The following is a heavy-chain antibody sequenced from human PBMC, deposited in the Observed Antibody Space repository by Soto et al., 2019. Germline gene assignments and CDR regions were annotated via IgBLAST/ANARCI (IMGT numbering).Heavy chain of an antibody. CDR2: IYSGGST. V-gene: IGHV4-61*01. D-gene: IGHD2-2*01. CDR1: GGFVNSDTHS. J-gene: IGHJ6*02. CDR3: ARFVRYCSATTCSTRADV. Sequence: QVQLQESGPGLVKPSETLSLTCTVSGGFVNSDTHSWSWIRPTPGKRLEWIGFIYSGGSTKIQSLRSRVIMSVDKSKNQFSLKLRSVIVADTAVYHCARFVRYCSATTCSTRADVWGQGITVTVS.